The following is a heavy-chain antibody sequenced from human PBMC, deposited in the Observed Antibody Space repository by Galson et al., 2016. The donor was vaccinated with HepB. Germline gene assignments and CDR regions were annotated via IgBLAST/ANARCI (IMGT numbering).Heavy chain of an antibody. D-gene: IGHD3-10*01. CDR2: INPSGGST. V-gene: IGHV1-46*01. CDR3: ARDWGVPATSPGYYFDH. J-gene: IGHJ4*02. CDR1: GYTFISYY. Sequence: CKASGYTFISYYMHWVRQAPGQGLEWMGIINPSGGSTSYAQKFQGRITMTKDTSTTTVYMELSSLRSGDTAVYYCARDWGVPATSPGYYFDHWGQGTLVPVSS.